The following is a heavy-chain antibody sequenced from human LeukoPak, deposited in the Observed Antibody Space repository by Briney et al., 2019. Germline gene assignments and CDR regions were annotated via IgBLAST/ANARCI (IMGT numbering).Heavy chain of an antibody. D-gene: IGHD6-6*01. Sequence: GGPLRLSCAASGFTFSSYGMHWVRQAPGKGLEWVAVISYDGSNKYYADSVKGRFTISRDNSKNTLYLQMNSLRAEDTAVYYCARDPPNLSSSSKENYYYGMDVWGQGTTVTVSS. CDR1: GFTFSSYG. V-gene: IGHV3-30*03. CDR2: ISYDGSNK. CDR3: ARDPPNLSSSSKENYYYGMDV. J-gene: IGHJ6*02.